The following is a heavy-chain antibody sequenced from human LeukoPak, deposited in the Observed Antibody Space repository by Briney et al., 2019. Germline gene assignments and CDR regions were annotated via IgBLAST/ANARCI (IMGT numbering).Heavy chain of an antibody. Sequence: SETLSLTCTVSGASISNYYWSWIRQPPGKGLEWIGYIYYSGSTNYNPSLKSRVTISLDTSKTQFSLKLSSVTAADTAVYYCARGHYLSGSYNWFDPWGQGTLVTVSS. V-gene: IGHV4-59*01. J-gene: IGHJ5*02. CDR3: ARGHYLSGSYNWFDP. CDR2: IYYSGST. CDR1: GASISNYY. D-gene: IGHD3-10*01.